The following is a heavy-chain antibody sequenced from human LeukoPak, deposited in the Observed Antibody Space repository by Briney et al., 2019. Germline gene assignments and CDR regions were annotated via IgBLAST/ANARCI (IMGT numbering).Heavy chain of an antibody. V-gene: IGHV4-30-4*01. Sequence: SETLSLTCTVSGGSISSGDYYWSWIRQPPGKGLEWIGYIYYSGSTYYNPSLKSRVTISVDTSKNQFSLKLSSVTAADTAVYYCAREAGYDILTGYYGPNWFDLWGQGTLVTVSS. CDR1: GGSISSGDYY. D-gene: IGHD3-9*01. CDR2: IYYSGST. CDR3: AREAGYDILTGYYGPNWFDL. J-gene: IGHJ5*02.